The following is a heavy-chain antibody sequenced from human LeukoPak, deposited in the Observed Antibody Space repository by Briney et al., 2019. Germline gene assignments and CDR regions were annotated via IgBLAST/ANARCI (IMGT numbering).Heavy chain of an antibody. Sequence: SETLSLTCGVSGYSISNGYYWGWVRQPPGKGLEWIGIFHHSGSTYYKPSLKSRATISEDTSNNQFSLKLTSVTAADTAVYYCARLTCSGGSCYDGYWGQGTLVTVSS. CDR3: ARLTCSGGSCYDGY. CDR1: GYSISNGYY. J-gene: IGHJ4*02. D-gene: IGHD2-15*01. V-gene: IGHV4-38-2*01. CDR2: FHHSGST.